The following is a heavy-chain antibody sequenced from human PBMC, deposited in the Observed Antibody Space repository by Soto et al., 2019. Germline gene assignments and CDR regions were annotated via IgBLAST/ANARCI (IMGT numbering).Heavy chain of an antibody. CDR1: GLTFSKYS. J-gene: IGHJ6*02. CDR3: ARDQSPYDMDV. V-gene: IGHV3-21*06. Sequence: GSLRLSCAASGLTFSKYSMNWVRQAPGKGLEWVSSISTSGNDKYYADSVKGRFTISRDNAKNSLYLQMDSLRAEDTAVYYCARDQSPYDMDVWGQGTTVTVSS. CDR2: ISTSGNDK.